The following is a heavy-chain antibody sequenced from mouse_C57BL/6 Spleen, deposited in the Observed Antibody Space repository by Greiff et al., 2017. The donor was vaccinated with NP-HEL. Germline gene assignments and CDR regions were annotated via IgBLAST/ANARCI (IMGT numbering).Heavy chain of an antibody. CDR2: IDPENGDT. CDR1: GFNIKDDY. J-gene: IGHJ4*01. CDR3: TTVSSMDY. Sequence: EVQLQQSGAELVRPGASVKLSCTASGFNIKDDYMHWVKQRPEQGLEWIGWIDPENGDTEYASKFQGKATITADTSSNTAYLQLSSLTSEDTAVYYCTTVSSMDYWGQGTSVTVSS. V-gene: IGHV14-4*01.